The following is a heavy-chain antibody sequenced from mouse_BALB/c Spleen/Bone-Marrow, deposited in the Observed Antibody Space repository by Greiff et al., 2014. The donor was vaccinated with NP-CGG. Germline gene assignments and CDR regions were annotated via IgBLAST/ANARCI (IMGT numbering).Heavy chain of an antibody. Sequence: VQLVESGSVLVRPGASVKLSCKASGYTFTSSWMHWAKQRPGQGLEWIGEIHPNSGNTNYNEKFKGKATLTVDTSSNTAYVDLSSLTSEDSAVYYCANYYGSSSYWGQGTTLTVSS. D-gene: IGHD1-1*01. V-gene: IGHV1S130*01. J-gene: IGHJ2*01. CDR3: ANYYGSSSY. CDR1: GYTFTSSW. CDR2: IHPNSGNT.